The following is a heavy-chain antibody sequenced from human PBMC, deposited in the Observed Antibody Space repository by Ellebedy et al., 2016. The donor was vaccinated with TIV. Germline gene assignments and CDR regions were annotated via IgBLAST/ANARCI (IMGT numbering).Heavy chain of an antibody. D-gene: IGHD3-16*01. CDR1: GFTFSSYG. J-gene: IGHJ4*02. Sequence: GGSLRLXXAASGFTFSSYGMHWVRQAPGKGLEWVAIISYDGSNKYYADSVKGRFTISRDTSKNTLFLQMNSLKTEDTAVYYCARDPTDYDYSWGQGTLVTVSS. V-gene: IGHV3-30*03. CDR2: ISYDGSNK. CDR3: ARDPTDYDYS.